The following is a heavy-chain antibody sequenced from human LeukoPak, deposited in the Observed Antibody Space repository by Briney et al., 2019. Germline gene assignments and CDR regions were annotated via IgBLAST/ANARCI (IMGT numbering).Heavy chain of an antibody. J-gene: IGHJ4*02. CDR2: ISWNSGSI. CDR1: GFTFDDYA. V-gene: IGHV3-9*01. CDR3: ARVGLTYTMVRGVIPYYFDY. D-gene: IGHD3-10*01. Sequence: GGSLRLSCAASGFTFDDYAMHWVRQAPGKGLEWVSGISWNSGSIGYADSVKGRFTISRDNAKNSLYLQMNSLRAEDTAVYYCARVGLTYTMVRGVIPYYFDYWGQGTLVTVSS.